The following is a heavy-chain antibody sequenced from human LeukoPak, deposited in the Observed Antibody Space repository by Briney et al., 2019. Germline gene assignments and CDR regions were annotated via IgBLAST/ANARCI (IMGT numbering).Heavy chain of an antibody. D-gene: IGHD2-21*01. CDR1: GLTFHDYA. Sequence: GGSLRLSCAISGLTFHDYAMAWVRQAPGKGLEWVSTIVGDSSKTYYADSVKGRFTISRDNSNYMLFLHMNSLRAEDTAIYYCAKQPYNYYYLDVWGKGTTVTVSS. CDR2: IVGDSSKT. J-gene: IGHJ6*03. V-gene: IGHV3-23*01. CDR3: AKQPYNYYYLDV.